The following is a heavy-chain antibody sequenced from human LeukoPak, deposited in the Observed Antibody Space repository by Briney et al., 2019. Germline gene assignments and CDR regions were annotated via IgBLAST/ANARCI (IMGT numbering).Heavy chain of an antibody. CDR3: AKDIGIKAVDI. Sequence: PGGSLRLSCAASGFTVSSNYMSWVRQAPGKGLEWVSLMYSGGNTYYADSVKGRFTVSRDNSKNTLYLQMNSLRAEDTAIYYCAKDIGIKAVDIWGQGTMVTVSS. D-gene: IGHD1-14*01. CDR1: GFTVSSNY. CDR2: MYSGGNT. J-gene: IGHJ3*02. V-gene: IGHV3-53*01.